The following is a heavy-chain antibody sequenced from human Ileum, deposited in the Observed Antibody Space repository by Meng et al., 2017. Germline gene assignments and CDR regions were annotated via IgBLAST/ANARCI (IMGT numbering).Heavy chain of an antibody. V-gene: IGHV4-39*01. CDR2: VYFTGYT. CDR3: ARHGHFTPDKYYFDY. D-gene: IGHD3-3*02. Sequence: QLQLQEAGPGLVKPSETRARTCTGSGDSVSSGSYYWVWIRQPPGKALEWIGAVYFTGYTYYGPSLTGRGTISVDTSRNQFSLKLNSVTAADTALYFCARHGHFTPDKYYFDYWGQGTLVTVSS. CDR1: GDSVSSGSYY. J-gene: IGHJ4*02.